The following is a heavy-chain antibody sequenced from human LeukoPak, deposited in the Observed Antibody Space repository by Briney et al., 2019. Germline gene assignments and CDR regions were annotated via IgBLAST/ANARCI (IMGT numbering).Heavy chain of an antibody. CDR2: IVPILGTA. CDR1: GGSLGRYA. D-gene: IGHD5-18*01. CDR3: ARSQGYSYGSSY. V-gene: IGHV1-69*13. Sequence: SVKVSCKAPGGSLGRYAISWERQAPGQGLEWMGGIVPILGTANYAQKFQGRVTITADDSTGTAYMELTSLRSADTAVYYCARSQGYSYGSSYWGQGTLVTVSS. J-gene: IGHJ4*02.